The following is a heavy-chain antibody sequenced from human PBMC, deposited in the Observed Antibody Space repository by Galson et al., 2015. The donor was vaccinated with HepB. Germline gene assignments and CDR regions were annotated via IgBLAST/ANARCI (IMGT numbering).Heavy chain of an antibody. V-gene: IGHV3-33*08. CDR3: AREIHSGSYSRYRAEYFQH. CDR1: GFTFGSYG. Sequence: SLRLSCAASGFTFGSYGMHWVRQAPGKGLEWVAVIWYDGSNKYYADSVKGRFTISRDNPKNTLYLQMNSLRAEDTAVYYCAREIHSGSYSRYRAEYFQHWGQGTLVTVSS. J-gene: IGHJ1*01. D-gene: IGHD1-26*01. CDR2: IWYDGSNK.